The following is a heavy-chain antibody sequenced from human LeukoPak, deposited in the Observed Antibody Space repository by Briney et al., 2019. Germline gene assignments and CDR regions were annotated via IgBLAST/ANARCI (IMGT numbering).Heavy chain of an antibody. CDR1: GYSFATYW. CDR2: IYPGDSVT. CDR3: ARQGVAGTIGYCDY. V-gene: IGHV5-51*01. D-gene: IGHD1-7*01. Sequence: GESLKISCKGSGYSFATYWIGWVRQMPGKGLEWMGIIYPGDSVTRYSPSFQGQVIISADKSISTAYLQWSSLKASDTAMYYCARQGVAGTIGYCDYWGQGALVTVSS. J-gene: IGHJ4*02.